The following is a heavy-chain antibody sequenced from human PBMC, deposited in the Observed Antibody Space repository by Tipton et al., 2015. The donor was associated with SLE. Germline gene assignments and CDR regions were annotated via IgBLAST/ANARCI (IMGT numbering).Heavy chain of an antibody. CDR3: ARRIGYYFDY. Sequence: TLSLTCTVSGGSISSYYWSWFRQPPGKGLEWIGYIYYSGSTNYNPSLKSRVTISVDTSKNQFSLKLSSVTAADTAVYYCARRIGYYFDYWGQGTLVTVSS. V-gene: IGHV4-59*08. CDR1: GGSISSYY. J-gene: IGHJ4*02. CDR2: IYYSGST. D-gene: IGHD2-15*01.